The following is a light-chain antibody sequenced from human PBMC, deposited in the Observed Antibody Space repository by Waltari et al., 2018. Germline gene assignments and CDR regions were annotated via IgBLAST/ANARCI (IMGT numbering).Light chain of an antibody. CDR1: QSITNW. V-gene: IGKV1-5*03. J-gene: IGKJ1*01. Sequence: RVTITCRASQSITNWLAWYQQKPGKAPKLLIYRASNLESGVPSRFSGSGSGTEFTLTINSLQPDDFATYYCQQYDNYWTFGQGTKVEIK. CDR2: RAS. CDR3: QQYDNYWT.